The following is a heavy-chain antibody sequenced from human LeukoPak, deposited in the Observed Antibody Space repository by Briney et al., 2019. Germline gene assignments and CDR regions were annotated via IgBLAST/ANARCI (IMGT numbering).Heavy chain of an antibody. CDR3: AREGKLTGYFGGLGFNY. D-gene: IGHD6-19*01. CDR1: GGSISSYY. V-gene: IGHV4-59*01. CDR2: IYYSGST. Sequence: SGTLSLTCAVSGGSISSYYWSWIRQPPGKGLEWIGNIYYSGSTIYNPSLKSRVTMSVDTSKNQFSLNLTSVTAADTAVYYCAREGKLTGYFGGLGFNYWGQGTLVTVSS. J-gene: IGHJ4*02.